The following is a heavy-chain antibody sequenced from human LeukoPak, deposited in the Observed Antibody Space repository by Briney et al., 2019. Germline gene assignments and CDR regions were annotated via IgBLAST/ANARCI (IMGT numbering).Heavy chain of an antibody. CDR1: GGSISSSSYY. D-gene: IGHD2-15*01. CDR3: ARVGPNQYCSGGSCYSEWAHWFDP. J-gene: IGHJ5*02. V-gene: IGHV4-39*07. Sequence: SETLSLTCTVSGGSISSSSYYWGWIRQPPGKGLEWIGSIYYSGSTYYNPSLKSRVTISVDTSKNQFSLKLSSVTAADTAVYYCARVGPNQYCSGGSCYSEWAHWFDPWGQGTLVTVSS. CDR2: IYYSGST.